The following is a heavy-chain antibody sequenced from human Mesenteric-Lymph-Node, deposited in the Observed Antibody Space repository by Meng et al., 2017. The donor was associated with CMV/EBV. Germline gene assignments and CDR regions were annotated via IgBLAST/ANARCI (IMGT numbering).Heavy chain of an antibody. CDR3: ARDLRVGGYISNYYYYGMDV. D-gene: IGHD3-22*01. CDR2: IYYSGST. J-gene: IGHJ6*02. V-gene: IGHV4-59*01. Sequence: SETLSLTCTVSGGSISSYYWSWIRQPPGKGLEWIGYIYYSGSTNYNPSLKSRVTISVDTSKNQFSLKLSSVTAADTAVYYCARDLRVGGYISNYYYYGMDVWGQGTTVTVSS. CDR1: GGSISSYY.